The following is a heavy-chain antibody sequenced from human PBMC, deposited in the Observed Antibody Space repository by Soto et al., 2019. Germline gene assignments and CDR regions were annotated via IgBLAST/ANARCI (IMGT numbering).Heavy chain of an antibody. J-gene: IGHJ4*02. Sequence: GRSLRRSCAASGFTFRDYYMSWIRRAPGKGLEWVSYISSSSSYTNYGDCVRGRFTISRDTAKNSLYLQMNSLRAEATAVYYCARFPPYYDSSGSIVWGQGTMVTVSS. CDR2: ISSSSSYT. CDR1: GFTFRDYY. D-gene: IGHD3-22*01. CDR3: ARFPPYYDSSGSIV. V-gene: IGHV3-11*06.